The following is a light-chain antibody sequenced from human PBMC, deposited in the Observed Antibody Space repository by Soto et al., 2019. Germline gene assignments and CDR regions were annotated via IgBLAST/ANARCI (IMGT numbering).Light chain of an antibody. Sequence: VLTQPRSVSGSPGQSVTISCTATGSDVGDSSHVSWYQLHPGKAPKLMIYEVNNRPSGVPDRFSGSKSGSTASLTISGLQAEDEAEYYCCLSPGSLTWLFGGGTKLTVL. V-gene: IGLV2-11*01. CDR2: EVN. CDR3: CLSPGSLTWL. CDR1: GSDVGDSSH. J-gene: IGLJ3*02.